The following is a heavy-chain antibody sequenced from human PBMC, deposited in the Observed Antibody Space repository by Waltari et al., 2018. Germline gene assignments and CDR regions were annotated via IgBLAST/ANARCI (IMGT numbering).Heavy chain of an antibody. CDR2: IKSKTDGGTT. D-gene: IGHD3-3*01. J-gene: IGHJ6*02. V-gene: IGHV3-15*01. Sequence: KGLEWVGRIKSKTDGGTTDYAAPVKGRFTISRDDSKNTLYLQMNSLKTEDTAVYYCTTDRTTYYDFWSGYKGMDVWGQGTTVTVSS. CDR3: TTDRTTYYDFWSGYKGMDV.